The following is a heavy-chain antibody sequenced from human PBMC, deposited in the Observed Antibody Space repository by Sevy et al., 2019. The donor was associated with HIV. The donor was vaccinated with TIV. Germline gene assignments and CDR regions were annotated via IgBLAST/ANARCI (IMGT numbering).Heavy chain of an antibody. CDR1: GGSISSYY. V-gene: IGHV4-59*12. CDR2: IYYSGST. D-gene: IGHD6-19*01. CDR3: ASHEAGRYVFDI. Sequence: SETLSLTCTVSGGSISSYYWSWIRQPPGKGLEWIGYIYYSGSTNYNPSLKSRVTISVDTSKNQFSLKLSSVTAADTAVYYCASHEAGRYVFDIWGQGTMVTVSS. J-gene: IGHJ3*02.